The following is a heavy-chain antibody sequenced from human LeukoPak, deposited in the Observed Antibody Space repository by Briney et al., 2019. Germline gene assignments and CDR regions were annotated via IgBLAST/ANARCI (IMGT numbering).Heavy chain of an antibody. Sequence: GGSLRLSCAASGFTFGDYAMHWVRRAPGRGLEWVSGISSNSDNIGYTDSVKGRFTISRDNAKNSLYLQMNSLRTEDTAFYYCAKDKGMHYYGSASYSYFDSWGQATLVTVSS. CDR3: AKDKGMHYYGSASYSYFDS. V-gene: IGHV3-9*01. J-gene: IGHJ4*02. CDR1: GFTFGDYA. D-gene: IGHD3-10*01. CDR2: ISSNSDNI.